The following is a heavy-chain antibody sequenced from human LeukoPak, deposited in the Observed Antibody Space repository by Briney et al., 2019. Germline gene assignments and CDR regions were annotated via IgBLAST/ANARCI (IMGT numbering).Heavy chain of an antibody. J-gene: IGHJ4*02. Sequence: ASVKVSCKASGYTFTNYGISWVRQAPGQGLEWMGWISAYNSNTNYAQKLQGRVTMTTDTSASTVYMEMRSLRFDDTAVYYCASGPSSGWYYYFDYWGQGTLVTVSS. V-gene: IGHV1-18*01. CDR3: ASGPSSGWYYYFDY. CDR2: ISAYNSNT. CDR1: GYTFTNYG. D-gene: IGHD6-19*01.